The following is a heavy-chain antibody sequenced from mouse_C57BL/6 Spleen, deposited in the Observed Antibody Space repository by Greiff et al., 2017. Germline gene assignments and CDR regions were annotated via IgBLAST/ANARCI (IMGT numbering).Heavy chain of an antibody. J-gene: IGHJ4*01. Sequence: EVQLQQSGPELVKPGASVKISCKASGYSFTDYNMNWVKQSKGKSLEWIGVINPNYGTTSYNQKFKGKATLTVDQSSSTAYMQLNSLTSEDSAVYYCARKARGNGWYYAMDYWGQGTSVTVSS. CDR3: ARKARGNGWYYAMDY. V-gene: IGHV1-39*01. CDR1: GYSFTDYN. D-gene: IGHD2-3*01. CDR2: INPNYGTT.